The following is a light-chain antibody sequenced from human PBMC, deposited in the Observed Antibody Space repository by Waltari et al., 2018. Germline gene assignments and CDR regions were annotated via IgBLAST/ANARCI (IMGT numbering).Light chain of an antibody. CDR3: QQYYRRRT. Sequence: DIVMTQSPASLAVSLGERATINCKSGQSILYNSNDKNYLAWYQQKPGQPPKLHIYWASARASGVPDRFSGSGSGTDFTLTISSLQAEDVAVYYCQQYYRRRTVGQGTRVEVK. CDR2: WAS. J-gene: IGKJ1*01. V-gene: IGKV4-1*01. CDR1: QSILYNSNDKNY.